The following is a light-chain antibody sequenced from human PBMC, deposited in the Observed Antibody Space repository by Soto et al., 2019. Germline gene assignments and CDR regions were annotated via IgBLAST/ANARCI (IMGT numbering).Light chain of an antibody. J-gene: IGLJ3*02. Sequence: QSALIQPPSASGSPGQSVTISCTGTSSDVGGYNYVSWYQQHPGKAPKLMIYDVSERPSGVPDRFSASKSGNTASLTVSGLQAEDEADYYCSSYAGSDNWVFGGGTKLTVL. CDR1: SSDVGGYNY. CDR3: SSYAGSDNWV. CDR2: DVS. V-gene: IGLV2-8*01.